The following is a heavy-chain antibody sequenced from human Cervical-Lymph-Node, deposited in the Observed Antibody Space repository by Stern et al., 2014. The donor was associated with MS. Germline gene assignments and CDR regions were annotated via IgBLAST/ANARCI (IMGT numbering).Heavy chain of an antibody. J-gene: IGHJ4*02. Sequence: EVQLVESGGGLEKPGGSIRLSCEASGFTFSNAWMSWVRQAPGKGLEWVGRIKSKTDGGTTDYAAPVKGRFTISRDDSKNALYLQMNSLKTEDTAVYYCTTDVLGGDFDYWGQGTLVTVSS. CDR3: TTDVLGGDFDY. D-gene: IGHD2/OR15-2a*01. V-gene: IGHV3-15*01. CDR2: IKSKTDGGTT. CDR1: GFTFSNAW.